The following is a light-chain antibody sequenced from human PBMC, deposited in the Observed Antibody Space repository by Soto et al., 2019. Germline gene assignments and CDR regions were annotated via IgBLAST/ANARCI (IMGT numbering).Light chain of an antibody. CDR2: GAS. J-gene: IGKJ4*01. Sequence: EIVLTQSPGTLSLSPGERATLSCRASQSVTSSYLAWYQQKPGQAPRLLIYGASSRATGIPDRFSGSGSGTDFTLTISRLEPEDFAVYYFQQYGSSPLNFGGGTKVEIK. CDR1: QSVTSSY. V-gene: IGKV3-20*01. CDR3: QQYGSSPLN.